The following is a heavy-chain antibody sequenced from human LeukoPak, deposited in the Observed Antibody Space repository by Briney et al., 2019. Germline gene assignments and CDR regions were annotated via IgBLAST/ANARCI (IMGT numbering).Heavy chain of an antibody. D-gene: IGHD4-17*01. Sequence: SETLSLTCTVSGYSISSGYYWGWIRQPPGKGLEWIGSIYHSGSTYYNPSLKSRVTISVDTPKNQFSLKLSSATAADTAVYYCASLPTVTFFDYWGQGTLVTVSS. V-gene: IGHV4-38-2*02. CDR1: GYSISSGYY. CDR2: IYHSGST. J-gene: IGHJ4*02. CDR3: ASLPTVTFFDY.